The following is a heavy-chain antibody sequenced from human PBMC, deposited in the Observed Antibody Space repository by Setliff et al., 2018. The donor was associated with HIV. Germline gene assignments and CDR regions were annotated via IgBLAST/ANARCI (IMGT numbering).Heavy chain of an antibody. V-gene: IGHV4-38-2*01. Sequence: SETLSLTCAVSGYSISSGYYWGWIRQPPGKGLQWIGSIYHSGGTYYNPSLKSRVTMSVDTSKNQFSLNLTSVTAADTAVYYCASRIYYYDSNNFLREEGFDPWGQGTLVTVSS. J-gene: IGHJ5*02. D-gene: IGHD3-22*01. CDR2: IYHSGGT. CDR1: GYSISSGYY. CDR3: ASRIYYYDSNNFLREEGFDP.